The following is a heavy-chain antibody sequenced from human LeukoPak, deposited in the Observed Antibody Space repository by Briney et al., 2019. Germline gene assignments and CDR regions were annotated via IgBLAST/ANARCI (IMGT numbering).Heavy chain of an antibody. CDR2: INHSGST. CDR3: ARGVPGSGFDY. J-gene: IGHJ4*02. D-gene: IGHD3-10*01. CDR1: GGSFSGYY. Sequence: SETLSLTCAVYGGSFSGYYWSWIRQPPGKGLEWIGEINHSGSTNYNPSLKSRVTISVDTSKNQFSLKLSSVTAADTAVYYCARGVPGSGFDYWGQGTLVTISS. V-gene: IGHV4-34*01.